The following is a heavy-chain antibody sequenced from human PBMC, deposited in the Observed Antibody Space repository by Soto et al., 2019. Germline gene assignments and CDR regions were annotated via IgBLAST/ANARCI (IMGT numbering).Heavy chain of an antibody. CDR2: IIPIFGTA. CDR1: EDTFRNYA. D-gene: IGHD3-22*01. V-gene: IGHV1-69*06. Sequence: QVELVQSGAEVKKPGSSVKVSCQASEDTFRNYAISWVRQAPGQGLEWMVGIIPIFGTANYAQKFQGRVTITVDTSANTVYLELSSLRSEDTAVSYCASTKYDSSAYYYWYLGLWGRGTLVTVSS. CDR3: ASTKYDSSAYYYWYLGL. J-gene: IGHJ2*01.